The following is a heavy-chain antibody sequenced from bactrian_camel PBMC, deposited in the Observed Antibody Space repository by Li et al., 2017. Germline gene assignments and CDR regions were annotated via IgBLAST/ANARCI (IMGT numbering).Heavy chain of an antibody. V-gene: IGHV3S31*01. J-gene: IGHJ4*01. D-gene: IGHD6*01. CDR3: ASDLYGESY. CDR1: GFVFGNAA. CDR2: ISSDGGST. Sequence: VQLVESGGGLVQPGGSLTLSCGASGFVFGNAAMNWVRQAPGKGLEWVSGISSDGGSTYYADSVKGRFTVSRDNAKNTVYLQLNGLKTEDMAMYYCASDLYGESYWGQGTQVTVS.